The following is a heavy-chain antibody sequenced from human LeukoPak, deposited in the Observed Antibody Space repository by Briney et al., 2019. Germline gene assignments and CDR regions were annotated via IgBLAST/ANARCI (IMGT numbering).Heavy chain of an antibody. J-gene: IGHJ5*02. CDR1: GYTFTGYY. D-gene: IGHD1-7*01. Sequence: ASVKVSCKASGYTFTGYYMHLVRQAPGQGLEWMGWINPNSGGTNYAQKFQGRVTMTRDTSISTAYMELSRLRSDDTAVYYCARHPINWNYRTWFDPWGQGTLVTVSS. V-gene: IGHV1-2*02. CDR2: INPNSGGT. CDR3: ARHPINWNYRTWFDP.